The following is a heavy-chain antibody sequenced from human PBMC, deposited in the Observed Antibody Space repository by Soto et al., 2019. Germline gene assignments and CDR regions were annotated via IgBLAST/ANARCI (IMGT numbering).Heavy chain of an antibody. Sequence: EVQLVESGGGLVQPGGSLRLSCAASGFTFSSYSMNWVRQAPGKGLEWVSYISSSSSTIYYADSVKGRFTISRDNAKNSLYLKMLSLRAEDTAVYYCARGAFLNWFDPWGQGTLVTVSS. V-gene: IGHV3-48*01. J-gene: IGHJ5*02. CDR1: GFTFSSYS. CDR2: ISSSSSTI. CDR3: ARGAFLNWFDP.